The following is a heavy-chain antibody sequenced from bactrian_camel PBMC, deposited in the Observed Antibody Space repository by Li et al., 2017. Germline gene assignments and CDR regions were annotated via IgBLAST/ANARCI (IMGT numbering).Heavy chain of an antibody. D-gene: IGHD2*01. J-gene: IGHJ6*01. V-gene: IGHV3S55*01. CDR3: VADETCVRWYLPAGSADFGA. CDR2: IDSRGTT. Sequence: HVQLVESGGGSVQDGGSLRLSCVWSPRAYGTWSMAWFRQAPGKEREGVARIDSRGTTEYVDSVKGRFTVFKGNAGKTLYLQMNSLRPEDTAMYYCVADETCVRWYLPAGSADFGAWGQGTQVTVS. CDR1: PRAYGTWS.